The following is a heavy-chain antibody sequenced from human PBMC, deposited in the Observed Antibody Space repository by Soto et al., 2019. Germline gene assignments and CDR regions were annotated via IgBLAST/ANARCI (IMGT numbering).Heavy chain of an antibody. J-gene: IGHJ3*02. V-gene: IGHV3-23*01. CDR1: GFTSSSYA. CDR3: AKDPSSGYYDSSGYSPGAFGI. CDR2: ISGSGGST. Sequence: GGSLRLSCAASGFTSSSYAMSWVRQAPGKGLEWVSAISGSGGSTYYGDSVKGRFTISRDSSKNTLYLQMNSLRDEDTAVYYCAKDPSSGYYDSSGYSPGAFGIWGQGTMFTVSS. D-gene: IGHD3-22*01.